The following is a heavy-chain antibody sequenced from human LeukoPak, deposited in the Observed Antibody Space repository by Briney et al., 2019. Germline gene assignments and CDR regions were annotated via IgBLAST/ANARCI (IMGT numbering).Heavy chain of an antibody. CDR1: GFTFSSYG. J-gene: IGHJ4*02. V-gene: IGHV3-30*02. Sequence: GVSLRLSCAASGFTFSSYGMHWVPQAPGKGLEWVAFIRYDGSNKYYADSVKGRFTISRDNSKSTLFLQMNSLRAEDTAVYYCAKDMQRWYFDYWGQGTLVTVSS. D-gene: IGHD6-25*01. CDR3: AKDMQRWYFDY. CDR2: IRYDGSNK.